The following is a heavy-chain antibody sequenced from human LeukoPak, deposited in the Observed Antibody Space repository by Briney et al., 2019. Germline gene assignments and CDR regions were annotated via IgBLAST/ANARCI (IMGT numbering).Heavy chain of an antibody. Sequence: QSQTLSLTCAISGDSVSSTAWNWIRQSPSRGLEWLGRTYYRSKWYNDYAVSVKSRITINPDTSKNQFSLQLNSVTPEATAVYYCARGGRGYCTSSSCYFDYWGQGTLVTVSS. CDR1: GDSVSSTA. D-gene: IGHD2-2*01. J-gene: IGHJ4*02. V-gene: IGHV6-1*01. CDR2: TYYRSKWYN. CDR3: ARGGRGYCTSSSCYFDY.